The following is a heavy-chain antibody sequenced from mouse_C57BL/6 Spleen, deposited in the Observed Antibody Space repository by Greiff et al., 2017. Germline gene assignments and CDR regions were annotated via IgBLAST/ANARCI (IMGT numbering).Heavy chain of an antibody. CDR3: ARAGFITTGDYFDY. CDR2: INPGSGGT. V-gene: IGHV1-54*01. J-gene: IGHJ2*01. D-gene: IGHD1-1*01. Sequence: QVQLKESGAELVRPGTSVKVSCKASGYAFTNYLIEWVKQRPGQGLEWIGVINPGSGGTNYNEKFKGKATLTADKSSSTAYMQLSSLTSEDSAVYFCARAGFITTGDYFDYWGQGTTLTVSS. CDR1: GYAFTNYL.